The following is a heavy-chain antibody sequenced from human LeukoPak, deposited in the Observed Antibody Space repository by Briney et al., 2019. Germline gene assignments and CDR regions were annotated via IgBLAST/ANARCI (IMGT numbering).Heavy chain of an antibody. CDR1: GFTFGDYY. Sequence: PGGSLRLSCAASGFTFGDYYMSWFRQAPGKGLECISYISKSGDTIYYADSVKGRFTISRDNAKDSLYVQMNSLRAEDTAVYYCARARRFLEWTTTHDYWGQGTLVTVSS. CDR2: ISKSGDTI. V-gene: IGHV3-11*01. J-gene: IGHJ4*02. CDR3: ARARRFLEWTTTHDY. D-gene: IGHD3-3*01.